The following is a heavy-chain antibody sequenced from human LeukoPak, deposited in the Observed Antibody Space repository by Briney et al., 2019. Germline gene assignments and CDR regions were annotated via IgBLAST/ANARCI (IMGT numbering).Heavy chain of an antibody. Sequence: ASVKVSFTASGGTFVSYAISWVRQAPGQGLEWMGGIIPIFGTANYAQKFQGRVTITADESTSTAYMELSSLRSEDTAVYYCARAPRLRGYSQAGLFDYWGQGTLVTVSS. J-gene: IGHJ4*02. D-gene: IGHD5-18*01. CDR2: IIPIFGTA. V-gene: IGHV1-69*13. CDR1: GGTFVSYA. CDR3: ARAPRLRGYSQAGLFDY.